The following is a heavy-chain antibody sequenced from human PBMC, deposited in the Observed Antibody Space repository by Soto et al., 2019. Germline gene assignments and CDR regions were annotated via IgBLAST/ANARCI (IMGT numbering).Heavy chain of an antibody. CDR1: GYTFTSYW. CDR2: IDPSDSYT. CDR3: ARHGPRDGYNYDYFDY. V-gene: IGHV5-10-1*01. J-gene: IGHJ4*02. Sequence: GESLKISCKAVGYTFTSYWISWVRQMPGKGLEWMGRIDPSDSYTNYSPSFQGHVTISADKSISTAYLQWSSLKASDTAMYYCARHGPRDGYNYDYFDYWGQGTLVTVSS. D-gene: IGHD5-12*01.